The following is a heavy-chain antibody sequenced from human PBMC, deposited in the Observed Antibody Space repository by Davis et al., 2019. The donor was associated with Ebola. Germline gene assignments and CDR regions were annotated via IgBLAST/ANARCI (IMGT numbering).Heavy chain of an antibody. CDR3: TRGYSPKCRIGDCVNDY. CDR2: MNPYSGHT. V-gene: IGHV1-8*01. D-gene: IGHD2-21*01. Sequence: AASVKVSCKASGYIFSNYDINWVRQASGQGLEWMGWMNPYSGHTGYVEKFKGRVSMTRDSSITTAYMELISLRLDDTAVYYCTRGYSPKCRIGDCVNDYWGQGTLVTVSS. J-gene: IGHJ4*02. CDR1: GYIFSNYD.